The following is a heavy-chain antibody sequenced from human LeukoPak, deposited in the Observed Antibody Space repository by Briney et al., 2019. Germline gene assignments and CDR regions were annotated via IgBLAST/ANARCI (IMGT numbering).Heavy chain of an antibody. V-gene: IGHV4-4*07. Sequence: SETLSLTCTVSGGSLSSFHWSWIRQPAGKAPEWIGRIYSNGNTNYNPSLKSRVTISVDTSKNQFSLKLSSVTAADTAVYYCARDGVLGGLFVWDYWGQGTLVTVSS. J-gene: IGHJ4*02. CDR1: GGSLSSFH. CDR2: IYSNGNT. D-gene: IGHD3-16*01. CDR3: ARDGVLGGLFVWDY.